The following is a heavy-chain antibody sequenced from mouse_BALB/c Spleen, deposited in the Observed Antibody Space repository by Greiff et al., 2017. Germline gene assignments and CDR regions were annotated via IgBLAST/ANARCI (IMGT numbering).Heavy chain of an antibody. CDR1: GYTFTSYW. V-gene: IGHV1-7*01. J-gene: IGHJ2*01. CDR3: ARRDYGSHFDY. CDR2: INPSTGYT. D-gene: IGHD1-1*01. Sequence: VQLQQSGAELAKPGASVKMSCKASGYTFTSYWMHWVKQRPGQGLEWIGYINPSTGYTEYNQKFKDKATLTADKSSSTAYMQLSSLTSEDSAVYYCARRDYGSHFDYWGQGTTLTVSS.